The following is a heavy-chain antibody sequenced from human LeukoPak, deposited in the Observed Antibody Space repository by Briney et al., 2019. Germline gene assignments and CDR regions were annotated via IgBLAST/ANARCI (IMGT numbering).Heavy chain of an antibody. CDR2: ISWNSGRI. V-gene: IGHV3-9*01. Sequence: GRSLRLSCAASGFTFDDYAMHWVRQAPGKGLEWVSGISWNSGRIGYADSVKGRFAISRDNAKNSLYLQMNSLRVEDTALYYCAKDFYRLGEFDAFDNWGQGTMVTVSS. CDR3: AKDFYRLGEFDAFDN. J-gene: IGHJ3*02. CDR1: GFTFDDYA. D-gene: IGHD3-16*01.